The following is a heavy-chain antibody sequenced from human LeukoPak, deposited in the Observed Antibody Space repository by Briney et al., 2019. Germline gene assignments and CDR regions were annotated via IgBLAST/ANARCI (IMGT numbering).Heavy chain of an antibody. J-gene: IGHJ4*02. V-gene: IGHV3-33*01. CDR1: GFSFSRYG. D-gene: IGHD1-1*01. CDR3: SRDGIDATGYYLDY. Sequence: GGSLRLSCVASGFSFSRYGVHWVRQAPGKGLEWVAVIWYDGSNKYYADSVKGRFTISRDNSWNTVALQMNSLRVEDTAVYYCSRDGIDATGYYLDYWGQGTLVTVSS. CDR2: IWYDGSNK.